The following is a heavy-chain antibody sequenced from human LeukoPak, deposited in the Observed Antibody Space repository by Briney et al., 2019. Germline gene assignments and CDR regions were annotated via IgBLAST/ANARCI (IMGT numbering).Heavy chain of an antibody. CDR2: ISGSGGST. V-gene: IGHV3-23*01. CDR3: AKDIRDYDFWSGYFDY. J-gene: IGHJ4*02. D-gene: IGHD3-3*01. Sequence: GGSLRLSCAASGFTFSSYAMSWVRQAPGKGLEWVSAISGSGGSTYYADSVKGRFTISRDNSKNTLYLQMNSLRAEDTAVYYCAKDIRDYDFWSGYFDYWGQGTPVTVSS. CDR1: GFTFSSYA.